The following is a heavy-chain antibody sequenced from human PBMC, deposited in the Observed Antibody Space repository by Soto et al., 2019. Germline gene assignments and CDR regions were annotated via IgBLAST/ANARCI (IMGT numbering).Heavy chain of an antibody. CDR3: ATLRGHSSSSPNPRFPH. Sequence: SVKVSCKASGGTFSSYAISWVRQAPGQGLEWMGGIIPIFGTANYAQKFQGRVTITADEYTSTAYMELSRLRSEDTAVYYCATLRGHSSSSPNPRFPHSGQGTPDTVSS. D-gene: IGHD6-13*01. V-gene: IGHV1-69*13. J-gene: IGHJ1*01. CDR2: IIPIFGTA. CDR1: GGTFSSYA.